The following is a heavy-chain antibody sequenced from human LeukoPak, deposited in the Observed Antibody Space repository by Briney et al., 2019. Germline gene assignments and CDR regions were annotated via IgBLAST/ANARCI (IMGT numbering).Heavy chain of an antibody. D-gene: IGHD3-16*01. CDR2: IYHSGST. J-gene: IGHJ5*02. V-gene: IGHV4-38-2*02. CDR3: ARGGSYNWFDP. Sequence: SETLSLTCTVSGYSISSGYYWGWIRQPPGKGLEWIGSIYHSGSTYYNPSLKSRVTISVDTSKNQFSLKLSSVTAADTAVYYCARGGSYNWFDPWGQGTLVTVSS. CDR1: GYSISSGYY.